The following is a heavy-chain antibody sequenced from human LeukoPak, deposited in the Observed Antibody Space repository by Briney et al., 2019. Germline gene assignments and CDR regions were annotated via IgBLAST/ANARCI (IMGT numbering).Heavy chain of an antibody. J-gene: IGHJ3*02. CDR1: GFTFSSYW. CDR3: ARAFGSGITIFGVVMVDAFDI. Sequence: GGSLRLSCAASGFTFSSYWMHWVRQAPGKGLVWVSRINTDGSSTSYADSVKGRFTISRDNAKNTLYLQMNSLRAEDTAVYYCARAFGSGITIFGVVMVDAFDIWGQGIMVTVSS. V-gene: IGHV3-74*01. D-gene: IGHD3-3*01. CDR2: INTDGSST.